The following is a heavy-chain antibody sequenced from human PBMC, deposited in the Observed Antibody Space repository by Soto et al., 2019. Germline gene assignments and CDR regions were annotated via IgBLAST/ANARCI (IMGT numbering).Heavy chain of an antibody. CDR1: GFTFSSYG. J-gene: IGHJ5*02. CDR3: ARAYYGAPSWFDP. V-gene: IGHV3-30*03. D-gene: IGHD4-17*01. Sequence: GGSLGLSCAASGFTFSSYGMHWVRQAPGKGLEWVAVISYDRSNIYYADSVKGRFTISRDNSKNSLYLQMNSLRDEDTAVYYCARAYYGAPSWFDPWGQGTLVTGSS. CDR2: ISYDRSNI.